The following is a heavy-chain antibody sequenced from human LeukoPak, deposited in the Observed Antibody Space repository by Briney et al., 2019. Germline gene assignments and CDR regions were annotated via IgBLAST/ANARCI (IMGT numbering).Heavy chain of an antibody. CDR2: IYSSGST. Sequence: SETLSLTCTVSGGSISSYYWSWIRQSPGKGLEWIGYIYSSGSTKYDPSLSGRVTISVDTSKNHFSLRLSSVTAPDTAVYYCARHFRTGGRSTDAFDIWGQGTMVTVSS. J-gene: IGHJ3*02. CDR1: GGSISSYY. D-gene: IGHD2-15*01. CDR3: ARHFRTGGRSTDAFDI. V-gene: IGHV4-59*08.